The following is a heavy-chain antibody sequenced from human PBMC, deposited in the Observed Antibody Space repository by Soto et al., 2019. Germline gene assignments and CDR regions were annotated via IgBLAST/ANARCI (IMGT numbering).Heavy chain of an antibody. CDR1: GYTFTSYG. V-gene: IGHV1-18*04. J-gene: IGHJ4*02. CDR3: ASETYSSSKPRDD. CDR2: ISAYNGNT. Sequence: SMQVSCTSSGYTFTSYGISWVRQAPGHGLEWMGWISAYNGNTNYAQKLQGRVTMTADTSTSTAYMELRSLRSDDTAVYYCASETYSSSKPRDDCGQGTMGTV. D-gene: IGHD6-13*01.